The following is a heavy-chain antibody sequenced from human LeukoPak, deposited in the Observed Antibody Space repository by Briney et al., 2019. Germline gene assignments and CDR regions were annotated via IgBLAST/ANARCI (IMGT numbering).Heavy chain of an antibody. D-gene: IGHD1-14*01. CDR2: ISTSSTYI. J-gene: IGHJ6*02. V-gene: IGHV3-21*01. CDR1: GFTFSTYS. Sequence: GGSLRLSCAASGFTFSTYSMNWVRQAPGKGLEWVSSISTSSTYIYYADSVKGRFTISRDSAKNSLYLQMNSLRAEDTAVYYCARHEPVITLSSYYYGMDVWGPGTTVTVSS. CDR3: ARHEPVITLSSYYYGMDV.